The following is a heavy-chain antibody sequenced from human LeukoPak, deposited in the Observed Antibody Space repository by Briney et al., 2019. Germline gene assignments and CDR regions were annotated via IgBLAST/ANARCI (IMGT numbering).Heavy chain of an antibody. CDR1: GFTFSSYG. Sequence: GGALRLSCAASGFTFSSYGMHWVRQAPGKGLEWVAFIRYDGSNKYYADSVKGRFTISRDNSKNTLYLQMNSLRAEDTAVYYCAKDPLGYCSSTSCLSISFDYWGQGTLVTVSS. D-gene: IGHD2-2*01. J-gene: IGHJ4*02. V-gene: IGHV3-30*02. CDR3: AKDPLGYCSSTSCLSISFDY. CDR2: IRYDGSNK.